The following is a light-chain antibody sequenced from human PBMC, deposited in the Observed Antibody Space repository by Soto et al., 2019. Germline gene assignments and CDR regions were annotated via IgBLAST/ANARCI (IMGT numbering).Light chain of an antibody. J-gene: IGKJ2*01. CDR1: QSVDIH. V-gene: IGKV3-15*01. CDR2: GAS. CDR3: QQYHYWYT. Sequence: EIVVTQFPAILSLSPGERATLSCRTSQSVDIHLAWFQQRPGQAPRLLIYGASTRATGIPARFSGSGSGTDFTLIISSLQSEDFAVYYCQQYHYWYTFGQGTELEIK.